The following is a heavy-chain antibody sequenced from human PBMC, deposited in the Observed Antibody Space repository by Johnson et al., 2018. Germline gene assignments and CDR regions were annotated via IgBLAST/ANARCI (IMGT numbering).Heavy chain of an antibody. J-gene: IGHJ3*02. CDR2: LNHSGST. V-gene: IGHV4-34*01. CDR3: ARDNYGDYGDAFDI. Sequence: QVQLQQWGAGLLKPSETLSLTCAVYGGSFSGYYWSWIRQPPGKGLEWIGELNHSGSTNYNPSLKSRVTISVDQSTNQFSLKLSSGTAAETAVYYCARDNYGDYGDAFDIWGQGTMVTVSS. CDR1: GGSFSGYY. D-gene: IGHD4-17*01.